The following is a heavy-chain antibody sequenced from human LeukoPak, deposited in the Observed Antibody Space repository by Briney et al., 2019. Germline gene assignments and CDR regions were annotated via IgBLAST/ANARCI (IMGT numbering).Heavy chain of an antibody. V-gene: IGHV3-21*01. Sequence: GGSLRLSCAASGFTFGSYTMNWVRQAPGKGLEWVSSITSTNSYIYNADSLKGRFTISRDNARSSLYLQMNSLRAEDTAVYYCARGFEQQLCDSWGQGTLVTVSS. CDR2: ITSTNSYI. D-gene: IGHD6-13*01. CDR1: GFTFGSYT. J-gene: IGHJ4*02. CDR3: ARGFEQQLCDS.